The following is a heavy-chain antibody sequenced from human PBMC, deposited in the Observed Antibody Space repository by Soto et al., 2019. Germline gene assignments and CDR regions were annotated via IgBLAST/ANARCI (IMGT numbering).Heavy chain of an antibody. CDR1: GFTFSSYA. V-gene: IGHV3-23*01. CDR3: AKDIGIYDAFDI. J-gene: IGHJ3*02. Sequence: VGSLRLSCAASGFTFSSYAMSWVRQAPGKGLEWVSAISGSGGSTYYADSVKGRFTISRDNSKNTLYLQMNSLRAEDTAVYYCAKDIGIYDAFDIWGQGTMVTVSS. D-gene: IGHD5-12*01. CDR2: ISGSGGST.